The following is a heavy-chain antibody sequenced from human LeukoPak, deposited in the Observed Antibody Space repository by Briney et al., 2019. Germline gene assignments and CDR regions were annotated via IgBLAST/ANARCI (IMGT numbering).Heavy chain of an antibody. CDR1: GFTFSSYG. D-gene: IGHD3-22*01. J-gene: IGHJ6*03. CDR2: ISYDGSNK. V-gene: IGHV3-30*03. Sequence: GGSLRLSCAASGFTFSSYGMHWVRQAPGKGLEWVAVISYDGSNKYYADSVKGRFTISRDNAKNSLYLQMNSLRAEDTAVYYCARVSSVPYRYYMDVWGKGTTVTVSS. CDR3: ARVSSVPYRYYMDV.